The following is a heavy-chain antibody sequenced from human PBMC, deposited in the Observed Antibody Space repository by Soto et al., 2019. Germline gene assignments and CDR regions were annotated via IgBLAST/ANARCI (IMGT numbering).Heavy chain of an antibody. D-gene: IGHD5-18*01. V-gene: IGHV3-43D*04. J-gene: IGHJ6*02. CDR1: GFTFDGYS. Sequence: GGSLRLSCAASGFTFDGYSMHWVRQVPWKGLEWVALITWDGVSTFYADSVKGRFIVSRDNSENSLYLQMNSLRGEDSGLYYCAKDTRPYSHRDVDFWGQGTMVTVSS. CDR3: AKDTRPYSHRDVDF. CDR2: ITWDGVST.